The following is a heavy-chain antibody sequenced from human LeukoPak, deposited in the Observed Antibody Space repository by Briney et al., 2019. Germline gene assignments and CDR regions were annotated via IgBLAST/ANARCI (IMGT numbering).Heavy chain of an antibody. Sequence: SETLSLTCTVSGGSISSSSYYWGWIRQPPGKGLEWIGSIYYSGSTYYNPSLKSRVTISVDTSKNQFSLKLSSVTAADTAVHYCARHRYDYVWGSYRYTSYFDYWGQGTLVTVSS. V-gene: IGHV4-39*01. J-gene: IGHJ4*02. D-gene: IGHD3-16*02. CDR2: IYYSGST. CDR3: ARHRYDYVWGSYRYTSYFDY. CDR1: GGSISSSSYY.